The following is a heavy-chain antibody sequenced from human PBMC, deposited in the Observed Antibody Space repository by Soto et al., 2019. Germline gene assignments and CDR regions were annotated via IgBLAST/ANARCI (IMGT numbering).Heavy chain of an antibody. J-gene: IGHJ4*02. Sequence: PSETLSLTCTVSGGSISSYYWSWIRQPPGKGLEWIGYIHSSGNSNYNPSLKSRVTASADTSKNQFSLKLKSVTAAETAVYYCARGGGLTPIFDYWGQGTLGTVSS. D-gene: IGHD7-27*01. CDR1: GGSISSYY. CDR2: IHSSGNS. CDR3: ARGGGLTPIFDY. V-gene: IGHV4-59*01.